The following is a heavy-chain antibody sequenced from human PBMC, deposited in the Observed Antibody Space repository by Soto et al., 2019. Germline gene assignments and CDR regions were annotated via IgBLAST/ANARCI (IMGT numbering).Heavy chain of an antibody. CDR2: ISSTSGTI. V-gene: IGHV3-48*02. CDR3: ANQKIRFSVAGTLYGLGV. D-gene: IGHD6-19*01. J-gene: IGHJ6*02. Sequence: EGQLVESGGNLVRPGGSLRLSCEASGFVFSTYSMNWVRQAPGKGLEWISYISSTSGTIYYADSVKGRFTIFRDNAKNSLFLQMHGLRDDATAVYYCANQKIRFSVAGTLYGLGVWGQGTTVTVSS. CDR1: GFVFSTYS.